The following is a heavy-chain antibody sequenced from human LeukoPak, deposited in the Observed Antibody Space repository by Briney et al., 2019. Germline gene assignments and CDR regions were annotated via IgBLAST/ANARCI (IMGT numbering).Heavy chain of an antibody. Sequence: SETLSLTCAVYGGSFSTYYWSWIRQPPGKGLEWIGEINHSGFTNYNPSLKSRVTIPVDTSKNQFSLTLSSVTAADTAVYYCASRPQGSRVAVAGTTTTLFDYWGQGTLVTVSS. D-gene: IGHD6-19*01. CDR2: INHSGFT. J-gene: IGHJ4*02. V-gene: IGHV4-34*01. CDR3: ASRPQGSRVAVAGTTTTLFDY. CDR1: GGSFSTYY.